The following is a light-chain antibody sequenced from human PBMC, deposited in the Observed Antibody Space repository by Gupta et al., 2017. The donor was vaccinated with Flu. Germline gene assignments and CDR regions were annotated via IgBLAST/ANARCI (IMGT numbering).Light chain of an antibody. Sequence: EVVMTQSPGTLVVSPGETATLSCRASRSVDGNLAWYQQTPGRPPRLLIFDASTRATGVPARFTGSGSGTEFTLTISSRQSEDFATYYCQQYNSWPPITFGQGTRLEIK. J-gene: IGKJ5*01. CDR3: QQYNSWPPIT. CDR2: DAS. V-gene: IGKV3-15*01. CDR1: RSVDGN.